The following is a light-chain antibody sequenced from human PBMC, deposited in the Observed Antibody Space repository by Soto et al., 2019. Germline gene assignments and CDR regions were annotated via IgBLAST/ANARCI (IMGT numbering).Light chain of an antibody. V-gene: IGLV2-14*01. J-gene: IGLJ2*01. CDR2: EVS. CDR3: SSYATGTTLV. CDR1: SSDVGAYKY. Sequence: QSALTQPASVSGSPGQSITISCTGTSSDVGAYKYVTWHQQSPGKAPKLILFEVSNRPSGVSSRFSGSRSGNTASLTISGLHPEDEGYYYCSSYATGTTLVFGGGTKVPS.